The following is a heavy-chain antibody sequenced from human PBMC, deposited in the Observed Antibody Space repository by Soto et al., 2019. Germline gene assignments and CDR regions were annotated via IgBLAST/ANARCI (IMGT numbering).Heavy chain of an antibody. V-gene: IGHV4-39*01. D-gene: IGHD3-10*01. CDR3: ASHGFGAYNWFDP. CDR2: IYYSGST. Sequence: QLQLQESGPGLVKPSETLSLTCTVSGGSISSSSYYWGWIRQPPGKGLEWIGSIYYSGSTYYNPSLKSRVAISVDTSKNQFSLKLSSVTAADTAVYYCASHGFGAYNWFDPWGQGTLVTVSS. CDR1: GGSISSSSYY. J-gene: IGHJ5*02.